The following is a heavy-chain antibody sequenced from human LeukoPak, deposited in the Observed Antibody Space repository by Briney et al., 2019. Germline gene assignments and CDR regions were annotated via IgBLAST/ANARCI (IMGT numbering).Heavy chain of an antibody. D-gene: IGHD6-13*01. J-gene: IGHJ4*02. CDR2: IYWDDDK. Sequence: SGPTLVKPTQTLTLTCTFSGFSLSTSGVGVGWIRQPPGKALEWLALIYWDDDKRYSPSLKSRLTITKDTSKNQVVLTMTNMDPVDTATYYCAHGALGKEQQLVAPFDYWGQGTLVTVSS. CDR1: GFSLSTSGVG. V-gene: IGHV2-5*02. CDR3: AHGALGKEQQLVAPFDY.